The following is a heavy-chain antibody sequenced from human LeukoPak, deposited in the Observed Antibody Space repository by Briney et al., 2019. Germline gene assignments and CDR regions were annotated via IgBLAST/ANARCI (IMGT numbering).Heavy chain of an antibody. V-gene: IGHV1-46*01. CDR2: MNPSGGST. J-gene: IGHJ4*02. CDR1: GYTFTSYY. Sequence: ASVKVSCKASGYTFTSYYMHWVRQAPGQGLEWMGIMNPSGGSTSYAQKFQGRVTMTRDTSTSTVYMELSSLRSEDTGVYYCARDNVLIVVPAAMGRPDQWGQGTLVTVSS. D-gene: IGHD2-2*01. CDR3: ARDNVLIVVPAAMGRPDQ.